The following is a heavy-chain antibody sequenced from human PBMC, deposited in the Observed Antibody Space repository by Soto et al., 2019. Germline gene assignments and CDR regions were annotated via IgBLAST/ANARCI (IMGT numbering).Heavy chain of an antibody. V-gene: IGHV4-34*01. CDR1: GGSFSGYY. Sequence: SETLSLTCAVYGGSFSGYYWSWIRQPPGKGLEWIGEINYSGSTNYNPFLKSRVTISVDTSKNQFSLKLSSVTAEDTAVYYCARVSEGGSYYGGLDYWGQGTLVTV. D-gene: IGHD1-26*01. J-gene: IGHJ4*02. CDR3: ARVSEGGSYYGGLDY. CDR2: INYSGST.